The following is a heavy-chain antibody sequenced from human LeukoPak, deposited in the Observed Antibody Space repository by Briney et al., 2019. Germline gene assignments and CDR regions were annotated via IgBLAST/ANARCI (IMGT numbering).Heavy chain of an antibody. CDR1: GYTFTGSY. CDR3: ARVVAVTPFWWFDP. D-gene: IGHD6-19*01. Sequence: ASVKLSCKASGYTFTGSYMLWVRQAPGQGLEWMGWINPYSGGTKYEQKFQGRVTMTRDTSISTAYMELSRLRSDDTAVYYCARVVAVTPFWWFDPWGQGTLVTVSS. V-gene: IGHV1-2*02. J-gene: IGHJ5*02. CDR2: INPYSGGT.